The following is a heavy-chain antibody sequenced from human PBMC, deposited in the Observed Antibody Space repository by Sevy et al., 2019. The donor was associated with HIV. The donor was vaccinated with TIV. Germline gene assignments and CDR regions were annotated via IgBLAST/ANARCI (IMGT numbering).Heavy chain of an antibody. CDR1: GFTFGDYA. J-gene: IGHJ6*02. D-gene: IGHD6-25*01. V-gene: IGHV3-49*03. CDR3: TRDGSSATYGMDV. CDR2: IRSKAYGGTT. Sequence: GGSLRLSCTASGFTFGDYAMSWFRQAPGKGLEWVGFIRSKAYGGTTEYAAPVKGRFTISRDDSKSIAYLQMNSLKTEDTAVYYCTRDGSSATYGMDVWGQGTTVTVSS.